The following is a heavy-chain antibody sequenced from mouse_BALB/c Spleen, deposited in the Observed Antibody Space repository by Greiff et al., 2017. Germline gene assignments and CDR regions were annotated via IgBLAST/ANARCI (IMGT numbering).Heavy chain of an antibody. V-gene: IGHV5-17*02. Sequence: DVHLVESGGGLVQPGGSRKLSCAASGFTFSSFGMHWVRQAPEKGLEWVAYISSGSSTIYYADTVKGRFTISRDNPKNTLFLQMTSLKSEDTAMYYCARQNYRYLFDYWGQGTTLTVSS. CDR1: GFTFSSFG. CDR2: ISSGSSTI. J-gene: IGHJ2*01. D-gene: IGHD2-14*01. CDR3: ARQNYRYLFDY.